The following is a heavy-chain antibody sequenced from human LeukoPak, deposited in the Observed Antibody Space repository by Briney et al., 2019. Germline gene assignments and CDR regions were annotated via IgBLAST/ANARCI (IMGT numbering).Heavy chain of an antibody. CDR2: IYPGDSET. CDR1: GYRFITYW. Sequence: GESLKISCKGSGYRFITYWIGWVRPMPGKGLEWMGIIYPGDSETRYSPSFQGQVTISADRSISTAYLQWNSLKASDTAIYFCARHRQQLAYDAFDIWGQGTMVTVSS. V-gene: IGHV5-51*01. J-gene: IGHJ3*02. CDR3: ARHRQQLAYDAFDI. D-gene: IGHD6-13*01.